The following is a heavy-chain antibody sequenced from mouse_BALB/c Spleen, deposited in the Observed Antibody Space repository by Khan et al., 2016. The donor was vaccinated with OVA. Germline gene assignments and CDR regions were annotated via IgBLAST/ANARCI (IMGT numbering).Heavy chain of an antibody. V-gene: IGHV1-18*01. CDR2: INPYNGYT. J-gene: IGHJ3*01. Sequence: VQLKQSGPELVKPGASVKISCKASGYSFTDYTMNWVKQSHGKNLEWIGLINPYNGYTNYNQKFKGKATLPVDKSSSTAYVALLSLTSEASAVFYAEKSCNGGFAYWGRGTLVTVSA. CDR1: GYSFTDYT. CDR3: EKSCNGGFAY. D-gene: IGHD6-1*01.